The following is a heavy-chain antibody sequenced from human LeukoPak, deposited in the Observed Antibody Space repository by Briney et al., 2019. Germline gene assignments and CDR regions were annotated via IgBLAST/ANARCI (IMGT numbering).Heavy chain of an antibody. J-gene: IGHJ4*02. CDR2: ITSRSTI. Sequence: GGSLRLSCAASGFAFSTYGMNWVRQAPGKGLEWVSYITSRSTIYYADSVKGRFTISRDNVKNSLHLEMNSLRDDDTAVYYCARRVSGSYLDYWGQGILVTVSS. D-gene: IGHD3-10*01. CDR3: ARRVSGSYLDY. V-gene: IGHV3-48*02. CDR1: GFAFSTYG.